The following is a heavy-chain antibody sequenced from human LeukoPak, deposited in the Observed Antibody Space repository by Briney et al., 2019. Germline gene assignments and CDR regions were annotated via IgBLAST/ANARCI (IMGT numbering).Heavy chain of an antibody. J-gene: IGHJ4*02. CDR1: IFTFSTYA. D-gene: IGHD2-15*01. Sequence: GGSLRLSCAASIFTFSTYAMTWVRQAPGKGLGWVSSISDSGGNTYYADSVKGRFTISRDNSKNTLYLQMNSLRAEDTAVYYCAKSPLGYCSGGSCHLYFDYWGQGALVTVSS. CDR3: AKSPLGYCSGGSCHLYFDY. CDR2: ISDSGGNT. V-gene: IGHV3-23*01.